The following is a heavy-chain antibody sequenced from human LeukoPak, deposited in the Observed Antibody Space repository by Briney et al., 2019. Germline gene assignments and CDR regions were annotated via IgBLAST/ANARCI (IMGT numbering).Heavy chain of an antibody. D-gene: IGHD5-24*01. CDR1: GFTFSSYS. J-gene: IGHJ4*01. Sequence: PGGSLRLSCAASGFTFSSYSMNWVRQAPGKGLEWVASINQDESAKFYVDSVKGRFTISRDNAKNSLFLQMNYCAKLLRDATIYDFWGHGALVTVSS. CDR3: DF. CDR2: INQDESAK. V-gene: IGHV3-7*01.